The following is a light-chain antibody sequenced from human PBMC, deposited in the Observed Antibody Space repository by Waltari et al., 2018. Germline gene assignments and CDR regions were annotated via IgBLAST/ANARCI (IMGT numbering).Light chain of an antibody. J-gene: IGLJ3*02. CDR3: SSYTSSSTWV. Sequence: QSDLTQPPSVSGSPGQSVTISCTGTSRDVGRYKRVSGYQQPPGTAPQLVIYEVSHRPSGVPDRFSGSKSGNTASLTISGLQAEDEADYYCSSYTSSSTWVFGGGTKLTVL. CDR2: EVS. V-gene: IGLV2-18*02. CDR1: SRDVGRYKR.